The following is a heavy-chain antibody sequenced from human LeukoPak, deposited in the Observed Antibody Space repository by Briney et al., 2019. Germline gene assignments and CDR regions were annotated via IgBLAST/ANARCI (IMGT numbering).Heavy chain of an antibody. V-gene: IGHV1-69*13. CDR2: IIPIFGTA. J-gene: IGHJ4*02. D-gene: IGHD2-2*01. Sequence: ASVKVSCKASGGTFSSYAISWVRQAPGQGLEWMGGIIPIFGTANYAQKFQGRVTITADESTSTAYMELSSLRSEDTAAYYCARRGPDCSSTSCYDYWGQGTLVTVSS. CDR3: ARRGPDCSSTSCYDY. CDR1: GGTFSSYA.